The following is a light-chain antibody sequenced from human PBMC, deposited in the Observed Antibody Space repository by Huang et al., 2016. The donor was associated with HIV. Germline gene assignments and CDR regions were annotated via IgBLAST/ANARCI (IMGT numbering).Light chain of an antibody. Sequence: DIVMSQSPLSLTVTPGEPASISCKSNESLFYTNGFRYLNWYLQKPGLSPHLLIYLGSNRASGVPDRFSGSGTGIEFTLTISRVEADDVGVYYCMQSLQTPQTFGQGTKVEI. CDR3: MQSLQTPQT. CDR1: ESLFYTNGFRY. V-gene: IGKV2-28*01. CDR2: LGS. J-gene: IGKJ1*01.